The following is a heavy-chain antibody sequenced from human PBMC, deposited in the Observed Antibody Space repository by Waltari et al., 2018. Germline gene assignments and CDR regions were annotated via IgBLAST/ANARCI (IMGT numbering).Heavy chain of an antibody. D-gene: IGHD3-22*01. CDR2: ISYDGSNK. CDR3: AKASSGYLYYYYGMDV. J-gene: IGHJ6*02. V-gene: IGHV3-30*18. Sequence: EWVAVISYDGSNKYYADSVKGRFTISRDNSKNTLYLQMNSLRAEDTAVYYCAKASSGYLYYYYGMDVWGQGTTVTVSS.